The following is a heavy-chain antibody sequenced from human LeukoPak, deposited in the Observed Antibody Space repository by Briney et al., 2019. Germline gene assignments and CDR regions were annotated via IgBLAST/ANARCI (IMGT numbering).Heavy chain of an antibody. J-gene: IGHJ4*02. CDR3: TRDFSERYSLDY. CDR2: ISYDGSIK. Sequence: GGSLGLSCAASGFTFRSYAMHWVRQAPGKGLEWVAFISYDGSIKYYADSVKGRFTISRDNSKNTVYLQMNSLRAEDTAVYYCTRDFSERYSLDYWGQGTLVTVSS. CDR1: GFTFRSYA. D-gene: IGHD2-15*01. V-gene: IGHV3-30-3*01.